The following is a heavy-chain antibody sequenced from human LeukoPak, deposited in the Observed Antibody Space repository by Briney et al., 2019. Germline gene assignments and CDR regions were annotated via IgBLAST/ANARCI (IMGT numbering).Heavy chain of an antibody. Sequence: SETLSLTCAVSGGSISSSTWWTWVRPSPEKGPEGIGEIYYGGSINYNPSLKSRVTISVDKSKNKVSLKMTFVTAADTAVYYCARGGSTSWPNKYSYGLDVWGKGTTVTVSS. CDR3: ARGGSTSWPNKYSYGLDV. J-gene: IGHJ6*04. V-gene: IGHV4-4*02. D-gene: IGHD2-2*01. CDR1: GGSISSSTW. CDR2: IYYGGSI.